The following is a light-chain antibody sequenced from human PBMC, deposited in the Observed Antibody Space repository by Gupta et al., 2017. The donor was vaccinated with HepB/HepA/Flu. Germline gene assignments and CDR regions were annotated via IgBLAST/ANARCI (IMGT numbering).Light chain of an antibody. Sequence: DIVVTQSRHSLAGSRRESAPIHCKSSQSVLYISNNKNYLAWYQQKPGQPPKLLIYWASTRESGVPDRFSGSGSGTDFTLTISSLQAEDVAVYYCQQYYSTPLTFGGGTKVEIK. J-gene: IGKJ4*01. CDR1: QSVLYISNNKNY. CDR3: QQYYSTPLT. CDR2: WAS. V-gene: IGKV4-1*01.